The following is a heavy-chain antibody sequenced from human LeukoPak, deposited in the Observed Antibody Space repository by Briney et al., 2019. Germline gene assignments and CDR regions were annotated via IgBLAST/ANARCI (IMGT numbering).Heavy chain of an antibody. J-gene: IGHJ4*02. D-gene: IGHD2-2*01. V-gene: IGHV3-20*01. Sequence: GGSLRRSGAASGFTFDDYGMSWVRQAQGKGLEWVSGINWNGGSTGYADSVKGRFTISRDNAKNSLYLQMNSLRAEDTALYLCAKVSFCSSPPDLDHWGQETLVTVSS. CDR1: GFTFDDYG. CDR3: AKVSFCSSPPDLDH. CDR2: INWNGGST.